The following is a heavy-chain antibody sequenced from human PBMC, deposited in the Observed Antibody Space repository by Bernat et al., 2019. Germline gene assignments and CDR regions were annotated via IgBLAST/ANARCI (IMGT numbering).Heavy chain of an antibody. CDR3: AKDRSSAWSVSDSMIEY. V-gene: IGHV3-23*01. D-gene: IGHD6-19*01. CDR2: ISGGGDST. CDR1: GFTFSSYA. J-gene: IGHJ4*02. Sequence: EVQLLESGGGLVQPGGSLRLSCAASGFTFSSYAMTWVRQAPGKGLEWVSTISGGGDSTYYADSVKGRFTISRDNSKNTLYLQVNSLRVEDTAIYYCAKDRSSAWSVSDSMIEYWGQGTLVTVSS.